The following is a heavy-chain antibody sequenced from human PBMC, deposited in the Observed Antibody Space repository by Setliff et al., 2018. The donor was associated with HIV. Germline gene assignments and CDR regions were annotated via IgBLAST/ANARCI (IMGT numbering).Heavy chain of an antibody. Sequence: ASVKVSCKASGYTFTDFYIHWMRQAPGQGLEWMGWISPHNGDTNIPQRFKGRVTISRDNSKNTLYLQMNSLRAEDTAVYYCAKDRRTTAEDIVVVVSGYWGQGTLVNVSS. CDR3: AKDRRTTAEDIVVVVSGY. D-gene: IGHD2-15*01. J-gene: IGHJ4*02. V-gene: IGHV1-2*02. CDR1: GYTFTDFY. CDR2: ISPHNGDT.